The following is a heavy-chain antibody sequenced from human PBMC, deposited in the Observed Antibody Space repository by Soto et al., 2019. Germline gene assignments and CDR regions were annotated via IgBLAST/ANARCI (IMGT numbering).Heavy chain of an antibody. Sequence: ASVKVSCKASGYTFTSYGISWVRQAPGQELEWMGWISAYNGNTNYAQKLQGRVTMTTDTSTSTAYMELRSLRSDDTAVYYCARDRSDDFWSGHNWFAPWGQGTLVTVYS. J-gene: IGHJ5*02. CDR3: ARDRSDDFWSGHNWFAP. V-gene: IGHV1-18*01. D-gene: IGHD3-3*01. CDR2: ISAYNGNT. CDR1: GYTFTSYG.